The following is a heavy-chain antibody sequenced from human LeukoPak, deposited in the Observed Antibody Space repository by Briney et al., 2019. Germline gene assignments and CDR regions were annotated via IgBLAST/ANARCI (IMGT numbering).Heavy chain of an antibody. CDR1: GGSISSSSYY. D-gene: IGHD3-22*01. CDR3: ARVPSRGASRKLFYYYYYMDV. Sequence: SETLSLTCTVSGGSISSSSYYWGWIRQPPGKGLEWIGSIYYSGSTYYNPSLKSRVTISVDTSKNQFSLKLSSVTAADTAVYYCARVPSRGASRKLFYYYYYMDVWGKGTTVTVSS. V-gene: IGHV4-39*01. CDR2: IYYSGST. J-gene: IGHJ6*03.